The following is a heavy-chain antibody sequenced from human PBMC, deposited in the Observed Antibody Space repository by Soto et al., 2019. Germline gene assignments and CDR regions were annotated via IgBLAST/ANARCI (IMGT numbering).Heavy chain of an antibody. J-gene: IGHJ4*02. CDR1: GFTFSSYA. V-gene: IGHV3-23*01. Sequence: GGSLRLSCAASGFTFSSYAMSWVRQAPGKGLEWVSAISGSGGSTYYADSVKGRFTISRDNSKNTLYLQMNSLRAEDTAVYYCANLPRYDILTGYYDPYFDYWGQGTLVTVSS. CDR3: ANLPRYDILTGYYDPYFDY. CDR2: ISGSGGST. D-gene: IGHD3-9*01.